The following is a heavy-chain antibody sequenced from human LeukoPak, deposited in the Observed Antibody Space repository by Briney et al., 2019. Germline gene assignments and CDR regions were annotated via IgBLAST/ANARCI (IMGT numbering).Heavy chain of an antibody. CDR3: ARDAELRYFDWLPNPYFDY. CDR2: ISYDGSNK. J-gene: IGHJ4*02. D-gene: IGHD3-9*01. CDR1: GFTFSSHG. Sequence: PGRSLRLSCAASGFTFSSHGMHWVRQAPGKGLEWVAVISYDGSNKYYADSVKGRFTISRENSKNTVYLQMNSLRGEDTAMYYCARDAELRYFDWLPNPYFDYWGQGTLVTVSS. V-gene: IGHV3-30*03.